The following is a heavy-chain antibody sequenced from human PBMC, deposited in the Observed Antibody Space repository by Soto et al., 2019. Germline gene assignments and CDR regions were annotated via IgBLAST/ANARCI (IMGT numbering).Heavy chain of an antibody. Sequence: GESLKISCVASGFTFSSYAMSWVRQAPGKGLEWVSAISGSGGSTYYADSVKGRFTISRDNSKNTLYLQMNSLRAEDTAVYCCAKEGIAARPIDYWGQGTLVTVSS. CDR1: GFTFSSYA. CDR3: AKEGIAARPIDY. D-gene: IGHD6-6*01. V-gene: IGHV3-23*01. CDR2: ISGSGGST. J-gene: IGHJ4*02.